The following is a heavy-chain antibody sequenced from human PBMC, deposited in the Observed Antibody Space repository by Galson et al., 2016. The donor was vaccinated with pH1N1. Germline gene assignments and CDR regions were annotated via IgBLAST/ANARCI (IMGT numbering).Heavy chain of an antibody. V-gene: IGHV3-7*01. Sequence: SLRLSCAGSRFSFSDYWMHWVRQAPGKGLEWAANINQDGSQKYYVDSVRGRFTISRDNAKNSLYLQMNSLRAEDTAVYYCARAIGASGAFWGQGTLVTVSS. CDR1: RFSFSDYW. CDR2: INQDGSQK. J-gene: IGHJ4*02. CDR3: ARAIGASGAF. D-gene: IGHD6-13*01.